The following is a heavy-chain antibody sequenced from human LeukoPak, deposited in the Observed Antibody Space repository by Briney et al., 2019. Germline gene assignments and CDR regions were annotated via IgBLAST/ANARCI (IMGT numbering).Heavy chain of an antibody. CDR3: ARYPIAFGDLSPYYYYYMDV. D-gene: IGHD3-10*01. CDR1: GFTFSSYE. Sequence: GGSLRLSCAASGFTFSSYEMNWVRQAPGKGLEWVSYISSSGSTIYYADPVKGRFTISRDNAKNSLYLQMNSLRAEDTAVYYCARYPIAFGDLSPYYYYYMDVWGKGTTVTISS. J-gene: IGHJ6*03. CDR2: ISSSGSTI. V-gene: IGHV3-48*03.